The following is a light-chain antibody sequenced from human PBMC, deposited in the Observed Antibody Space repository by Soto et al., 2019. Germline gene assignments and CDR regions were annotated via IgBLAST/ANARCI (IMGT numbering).Light chain of an antibody. V-gene: IGLV2-23*02. CDR1: SRDVGNYNL. Sequence: QSALTQSASVSGSPGQSITISCTGSSRDVGNYNLVSWYQQHPGKAPKLMIYEVSKRPSGVANRFSGSKSGSTASLTISGLQAEDEADYYCCSYAGSSTYVVFGGGTQLTVL. CDR2: EVS. J-gene: IGLJ2*01. CDR3: CSYAGSSTYVV.